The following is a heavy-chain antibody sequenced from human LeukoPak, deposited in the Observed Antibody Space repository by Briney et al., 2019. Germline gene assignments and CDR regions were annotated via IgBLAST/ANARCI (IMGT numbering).Heavy chain of an antibody. D-gene: IGHD6-19*01. CDR1: GFTFTSSA. CDR2: IVVGSGNT. CDR3: AAVSQIAVAGTGDY. Sequence: GTSVKVSCKASGFTFTSSAVQWVRQARGQRLEWIGWIVVGSGNTNYAQKFQERVTITRDMSTSTAYMELSSLRSEDTAVYYCAAVSQIAVAGTGDYWGQGTLDTVSS. J-gene: IGHJ4*02. V-gene: IGHV1-58*01.